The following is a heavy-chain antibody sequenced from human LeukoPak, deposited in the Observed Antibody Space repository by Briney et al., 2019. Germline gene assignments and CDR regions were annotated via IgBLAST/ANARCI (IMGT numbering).Heavy chain of an antibody. V-gene: IGHV3-21*01. Sequence: GGSQRLSCAASGFTFSSYSMNWVRQAPGKVLEWVSSISSSSSYIYYADSVKGRFTISRDNAKNSLYLQMNSLRAEDTAVYYCARARTTVVTRDAFDIWGQGTMVTVSS. CDR1: GFTFSSYS. CDR2: ISSSSSYI. CDR3: ARARTTVVTRDAFDI. J-gene: IGHJ3*02. D-gene: IGHD4-23*01.